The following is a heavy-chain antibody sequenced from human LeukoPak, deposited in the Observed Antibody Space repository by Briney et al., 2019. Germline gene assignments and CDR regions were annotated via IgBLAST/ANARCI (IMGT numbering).Heavy chain of an antibody. CDR3: ARHVKLTYYEILTLFDY. CDR2: SDYRGSS. Sequence: SETLSLTCTVSGGSTSSTSYSWGWIRQPPGKGLEWIGSSDYRGSSYYNPSLKSRVTISVDRSKNQFSLKLNSVTTADTAVYYCARHVKLTYYEILTLFDYWGQGTLVTVSS. D-gene: IGHD3-9*01. CDR1: GGSTSSTSYS. J-gene: IGHJ4*02. V-gene: IGHV4-39*01.